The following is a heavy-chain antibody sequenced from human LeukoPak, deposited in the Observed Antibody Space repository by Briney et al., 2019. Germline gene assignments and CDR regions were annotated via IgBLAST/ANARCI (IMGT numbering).Heavy chain of an antibody. Sequence: GTLSVTRIVSVGSISRYYWSWMRQPPGKGVEWIGFIYYSWSTNYNPSLKSRVTISVDTSKNQFSLKLSSVTAADTAVYYCARRSSGWGVFDYWGQGTLVTVSS. V-gene: IGHV4-59*01. D-gene: IGHD6-19*01. CDR2: IYYSWST. CDR3: ARRSSGWGVFDY. J-gene: IGHJ4*02. CDR1: VGSISRYY.